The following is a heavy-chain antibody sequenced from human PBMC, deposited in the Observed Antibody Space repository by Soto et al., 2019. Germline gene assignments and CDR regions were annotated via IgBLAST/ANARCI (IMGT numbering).Heavy chain of an antibody. CDR2: VYYSGTT. CDR3: ARTTAVPNTLRSRYFFDY. V-gene: IGHV4-61*01. D-gene: IGHD4-17*01. CDR1: GGSVSNKTYY. Sequence: SETLSLTCSVSGGSVSNKTYYWSWIRQPPGKRLECIGYVYYSGTTNYNPSLKSRVTISVDLSKNQFSLRLSSVTTADTALYYCARTTAVPNTLRSRYFFDYWGQGTLVTVSS. J-gene: IGHJ4*02.